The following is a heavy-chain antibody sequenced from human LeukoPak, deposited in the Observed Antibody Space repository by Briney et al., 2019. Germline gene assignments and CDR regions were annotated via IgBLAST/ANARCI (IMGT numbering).Heavy chain of an antibody. CDR2: ISAYNGNT. D-gene: IGHD5-12*01. J-gene: IGHJ6*03. Sequence: ASVKVSCKASGYTFTSYGISWVRQAPGQGLEWMGWISAYNGNTNYAQKLQGRVTMTTDTSTSTAYMELRSLRSDDTAVYYCARDPIIVATIPYYYYYMDVWGKGTTVTISS. CDR1: GYTFTSYG. CDR3: ARDPIIVATIPYYYYYMDV. V-gene: IGHV1-18*01.